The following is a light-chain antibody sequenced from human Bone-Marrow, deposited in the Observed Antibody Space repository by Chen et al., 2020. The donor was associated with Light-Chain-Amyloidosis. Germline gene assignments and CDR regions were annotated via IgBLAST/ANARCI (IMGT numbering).Light chain of an antibody. CDR1: SSDVGGDNH. CDR2: EVT. CDR3: SSYTITNTLV. V-gene: IGLV2-14*01. J-gene: IGLJ1*01. Sequence: QSALTPPASVSGSPGQSITISCTGTSSDVGGDNHVSCYQQHPDKAPKLMIYEVTNRPSWIPDRFSGSKSDNTASLTISGLQTEDEADDFCSSYTITNTLVFGSGTRVTVL.